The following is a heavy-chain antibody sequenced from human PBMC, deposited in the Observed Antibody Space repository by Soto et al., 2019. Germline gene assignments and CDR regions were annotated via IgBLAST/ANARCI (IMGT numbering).Heavy chain of an antibody. D-gene: IGHD2-15*01. Sequence: QPGGSPGLSCAASGVTFSSYAMGWARQAPGKGLEWVSAISGSGGSTYYADSVKGRFTISRDNSKNTLYLQMNSLRAEDTAVYYCAKEVYCSGGSCYSRPFDPWGQGTLVTVSS. CDR3: AKEVYCSGGSCYSRPFDP. CDR1: GVTFSSYA. CDR2: ISGSGGST. J-gene: IGHJ5*02. V-gene: IGHV3-23*01.